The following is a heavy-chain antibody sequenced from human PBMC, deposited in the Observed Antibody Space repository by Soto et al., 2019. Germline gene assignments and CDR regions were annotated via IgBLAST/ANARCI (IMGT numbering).Heavy chain of an antibody. Sequence: QVQLVESGGGVVQPGRSLRLSCAASGFTFSSYGMHWVRQAPGKGLERVAVISHDGSNKYYADSVKGRFTISRDNSKNTLYLHMNSLRAADTAVYYCAKDRLLWFGEQSTKDQYYYYGMDVWGQGTTVTVSS. CDR2: ISHDGSNK. D-gene: IGHD3-10*01. V-gene: IGHV3-30*18. CDR1: GFTFSSYG. J-gene: IGHJ6*02. CDR3: AKDRLLWFGEQSTKDQYYYYGMDV.